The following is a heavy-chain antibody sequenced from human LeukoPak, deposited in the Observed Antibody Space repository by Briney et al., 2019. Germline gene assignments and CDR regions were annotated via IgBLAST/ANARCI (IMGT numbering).Heavy chain of an antibody. CDR1: GDSVSSNSAA. CDR2: TYYRSKWYN. Sequence: SQTLSLTCAISGDSVSSNSAAWNWIRQSPSRGLEWLGRTYYRSKWYNDYAVSVKSRITMNPDTSKNQFSLQLNSVTPEDTAVYYCARVSSYGSGSIYSTFYYGMDVWGKGTTVTVSS. V-gene: IGHV6-1*01. CDR3: ARVSSYGSGSIYSTFYYGMDV. D-gene: IGHD3-10*01. J-gene: IGHJ6*04.